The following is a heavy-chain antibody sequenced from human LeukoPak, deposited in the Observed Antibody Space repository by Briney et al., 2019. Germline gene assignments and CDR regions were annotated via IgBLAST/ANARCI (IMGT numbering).Heavy chain of an antibody. Sequence: GASVKVSCKASGYTFTSYYMHWVRQAPGQGLEWMGIINPSGGSTSYAQKLQGRVTMTTDTSTSTAYMELRSLRSDDTAVYYCARTLFDYVWGSYRYLNNFDYWGQGTLVTVSS. CDR2: INPSGGST. V-gene: IGHV1-46*01. CDR3: ARTLFDYVWGSYRYLNNFDY. CDR1: GYTFTSYY. D-gene: IGHD3-16*02. J-gene: IGHJ4*02.